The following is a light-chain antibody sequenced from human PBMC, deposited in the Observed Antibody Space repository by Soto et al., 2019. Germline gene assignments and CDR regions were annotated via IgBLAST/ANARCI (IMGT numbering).Light chain of an antibody. J-gene: IGKJ4*01. V-gene: IGKV3-11*01. Sequence: EIVLTQSPATLSLSPGERATLSCRASQSVSSYLAWYQQKPGQAPRLLIYDASNRATGIPAWFSGRGSGTFFTLTISSLAPEDFAVYYCQQRSNWPHTFGGGTKVEIK. CDR3: QQRSNWPHT. CDR1: QSVSSY. CDR2: DAS.